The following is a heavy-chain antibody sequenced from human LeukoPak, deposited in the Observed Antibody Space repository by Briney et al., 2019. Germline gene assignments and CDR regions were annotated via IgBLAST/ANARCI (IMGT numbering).Heavy chain of an antibody. V-gene: IGHV1-2*04. CDR3: AREGYSYGAPYFDY. D-gene: IGHD5-18*01. CDR2: INPNSGGT. CDR1: GYTFTGYY. Sequence: GASVKVSCKASGYTFTGYYMHWVRQAPGQGLEWMGWINPNSGGTNYAQKFQGWVTMTRDTSISTAYMELSRLRSDDTAVYYCAREGYSYGAPYFDYWGQGTLVTVSS. J-gene: IGHJ4*02.